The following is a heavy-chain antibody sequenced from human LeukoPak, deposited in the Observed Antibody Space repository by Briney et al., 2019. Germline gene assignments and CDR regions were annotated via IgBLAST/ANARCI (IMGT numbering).Heavy chain of an antibody. CDR1: GVSISSGGYS. CDR2: IYHSGST. J-gene: IGHJ4*02. CDR3: ARVYDSSGYSDYFDY. Sequence: NASETLSLTCAVSGVSISSGGYSWSWLRQPPGKGLEWIGYIYHSGSTYYNPSLKSRVTISVDRSKNQFSLKLSSVTAADTAVYYCARVYDSSGYSDYFDYWGQGTLVTVSS. V-gene: IGHV4-30-2*01. D-gene: IGHD3-22*01.